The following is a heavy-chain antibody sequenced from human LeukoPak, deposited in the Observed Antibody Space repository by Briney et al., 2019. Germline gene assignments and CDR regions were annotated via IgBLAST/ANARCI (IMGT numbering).Heavy chain of an antibody. CDR3: ASIDQVETTMGGYYFDY. V-gene: IGHV4-59*01. D-gene: IGHD5-18*01. Sequence: SETLSLTCTVSGGSISNFYWSWIRQPPGKGLEWIGYIYYSGSTNYNPSLKSRVTISVGTSKNQFSLKLNSVTAADTAVYYCASIDQVETTMGGYYFDYWGQGTLVTVSS. J-gene: IGHJ4*02. CDR1: GGSISNFY. CDR2: IYYSGST.